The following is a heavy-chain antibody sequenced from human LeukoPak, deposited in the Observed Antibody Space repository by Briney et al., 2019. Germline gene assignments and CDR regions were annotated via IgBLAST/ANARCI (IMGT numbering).Heavy chain of an antibody. CDR2: IIGSGGST. V-gene: IGHV3-23*01. D-gene: IGHD5-18*01. CDR1: GFTFSNYA. J-gene: IGHJ4*02. CDR3: ARDPSGYSYGSSY. Sequence: GGSLRLSCAASGFTFSNYAMSWVRQAPGKGLEWISTIIGSGGSTYYAVSVRGRFTISRDNSKNTLYLQMNSLRAEDTALYYCARDPSGYSYGSSYWGQGTLVTVSS.